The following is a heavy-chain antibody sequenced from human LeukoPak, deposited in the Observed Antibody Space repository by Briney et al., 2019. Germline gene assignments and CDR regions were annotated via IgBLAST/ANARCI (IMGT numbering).Heavy chain of an antibody. J-gene: IGHJ4*02. D-gene: IGHD3-3*01. CDR3: ARGQGSITIFGVVIGYYFDY. V-gene: IGHV4-34*01. CDR1: GGSFSGYY. CDR2: INHSGST. Sequence: SETLSLTCAVYGGSFSGYYWSWIRQPPGKGLEWIGEINHSGSTSYNPSLKSRVTISVDTSKNQFSLKLSSVTAADTAVYYCARGQGSITIFGVVIGYYFDYWGQGTLVTVSS.